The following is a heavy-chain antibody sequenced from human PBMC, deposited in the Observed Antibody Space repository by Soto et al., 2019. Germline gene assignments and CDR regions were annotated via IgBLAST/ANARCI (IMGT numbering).Heavy chain of an antibody. Sequence: SQTLSITCAISGDSVSSNSASWNWIRPSPSRGLEWLGRTYYRSKWYNDYAVSVKSRITINPDTSKNQFSLQLNSVTPEDTAVYYCARNHPGYSSGWYYYYGMDVWGQGTTVTVS. D-gene: IGHD6-19*01. J-gene: IGHJ6*02. CDR3: ARNHPGYSSGWYYYYGMDV. V-gene: IGHV6-1*01. CDR2: TYYRSKWYN. CDR1: GDSVSSNSAS.